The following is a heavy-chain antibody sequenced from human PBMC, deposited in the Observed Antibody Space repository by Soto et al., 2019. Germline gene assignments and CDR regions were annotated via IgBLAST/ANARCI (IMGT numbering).Heavy chain of an antibody. Sequence: ASVKVSCKASGYTFTSYDINWVRQATGQGLEWMGWMNPNSGNTGYAQKFQGRVTMTRNTSISTAYMELSSLRSEDTAVYYCARGHARGDFWSGYYHYYYYYYMDVWGKGTTVTVSS. J-gene: IGHJ6*03. CDR3: ARGHARGDFWSGYYHYYYYYYMDV. D-gene: IGHD3-3*01. V-gene: IGHV1-8*01. CDR1: GYTFTSYD. CDR2: MNPNSGNT.